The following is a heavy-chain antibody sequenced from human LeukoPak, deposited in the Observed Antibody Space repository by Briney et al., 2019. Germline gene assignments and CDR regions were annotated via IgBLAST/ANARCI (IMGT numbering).Heavy chain of an antibody. V-gene: IGHV1-2*02. CDR3: ARVGGRGFGEFLFDY. J-gene: IGHJ4*02. CDR2: INPNSGGT. Sequence: ASVKVSCKASGYTFTGYYMHWVRQAPGQGLEWMGWINPNSGGTNYAQKLQGRVTMTRDTSISTAYMELSRLRSDDTAVYYCARVGGRGFGEFLFDYWGQGTLVTVSS. D-gene: IGHD3-10*01. CDR1: GYTFTGYY.